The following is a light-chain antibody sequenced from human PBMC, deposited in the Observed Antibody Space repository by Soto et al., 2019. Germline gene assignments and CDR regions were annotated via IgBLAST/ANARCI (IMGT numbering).Light chain of an antibody. Sequence: SYELTQPPSVSVAPGKTARITCGGNNIGSKSVHWYQQKPGQAPVLVIYYDSDRPSGIPERFSGSNSGNTATLTISRVEAGDEADYYCQVWDSSGDHNVFGSGTQLTVL. CDR2: YDS. CDR1: NIGSKS. V-gene: IGLV3-21*04. CDR3: QVWDSSGDHNV. J-gene: IGLJ6*01.